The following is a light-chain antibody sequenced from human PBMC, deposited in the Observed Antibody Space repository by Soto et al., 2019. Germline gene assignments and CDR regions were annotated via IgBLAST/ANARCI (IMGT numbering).Light chain of an antibody. Sequence: EIVLTQSPATLSLSPGERATLSCRASQSVSNSLAWYQQKPCQTPRLLIYDASNRATGIPARFSGSGSGTDFSLTISGLEPEDFAVYDCQHRKSWPPGATFGGGTKVEIK. CDR1: QSVSNS. J-gene: IGKJ4*01. CDR3: QHRKSWPPGAT. CDR2: DAS. V-gene: IGKV3-11*01.